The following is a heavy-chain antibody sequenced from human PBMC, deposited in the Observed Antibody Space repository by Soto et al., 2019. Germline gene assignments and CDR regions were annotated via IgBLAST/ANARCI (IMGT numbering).Heavy chain of an antibody. CDR2: IWDDGSNQ. D-gene: IGHD6-19*01. V-gene: IGHV3-30*18. Sequence: QVQLVESGGGVVQPGRSLRLSCAASGFTFSTYGMHWVRQAPGKGLEWVAVIWDDGSNQYYADSVEGRLTISRDNSKSTLYLQMDSLRPEDTAVYYCAKGGSSGWELDYWGQGTLVTVSS. CDR3: AKGGSSGWELDY. CDR1: GFTFSTYG. J-gene: IGHJ4*02.